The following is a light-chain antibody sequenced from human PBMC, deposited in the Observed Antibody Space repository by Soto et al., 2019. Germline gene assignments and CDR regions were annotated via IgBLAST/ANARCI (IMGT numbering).Light chain of an antibody. CDR3: QSFDINVLALI. V-gene: IGLV1-40*01. Sequence: QSVLTQPPSVSGAPGQRVTISCTGSNSNIGAGFGVQWYQQFPRTAPRLFIYSNTNRPSGVPDRFSASKSGTSASLAITGLRAEDEADYYCQSFDINVLALIFGVGTKLTVL. J-gene: IGLJ2*01. CDR2: SNT. CDR1: NSNIGAGFG.